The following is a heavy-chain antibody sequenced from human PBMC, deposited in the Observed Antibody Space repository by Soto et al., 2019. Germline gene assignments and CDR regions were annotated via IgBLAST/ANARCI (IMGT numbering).Heavy chain of an antibody. Sequence: SETLSLTCIVSGGSMSSYYWSWIRQSPGKGLEWIGYIYYSGSTNYNPSLKSRVAISLDTSKNQFSLMLSSVTAADTAVYYCARGEWLATIKPYFAYWGQGTLVTVSS. CDR2: IYYSGST. CDR1: GGSMSSYY. D-gene: IGHD5-12*01. CDR3: ARGEWLATIKPYFAY. V-gene: IGHV4-59*01. J-gene: IGHJ4*02.